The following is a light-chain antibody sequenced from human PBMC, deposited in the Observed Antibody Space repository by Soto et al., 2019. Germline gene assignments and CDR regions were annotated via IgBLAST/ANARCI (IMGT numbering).Light chain of an antibody. CDR1: QSGDIY. J-gene: IGKJ4*01. CDR3: QHHNKWVT. CDR2: DAS. V-gene: IGKV3-11*01. Sequence: EIVLTQSLATLSLAPGDRAALSCRTSQSGDIYLAWYQQQPGEAPMLLIYDASNRATGIPARCSGSACGTVLGPTISSLAPEDSAVYCCQHHNKWVTFGGGTKVDIK.